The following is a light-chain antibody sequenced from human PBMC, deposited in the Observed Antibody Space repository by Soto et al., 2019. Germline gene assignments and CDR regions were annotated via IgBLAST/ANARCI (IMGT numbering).Light chain of an antibody. Sequence: QSSLTQPASVSGSPGQSITISCTGTSRDIGTYNYVSWYQQQPGRAPKLIIYKVINRPSGVSERFSGSKSGNTASLTISGLQAEDEADYYCSSYTSGTTLVVFGTGTKVTVL. CDR2: KVI. CDR3: SSYTSGTTLVV. CDR1: SRDIGTYNY. J-gene: IGLJ1*01. V-gene: IGLV2-14*01.